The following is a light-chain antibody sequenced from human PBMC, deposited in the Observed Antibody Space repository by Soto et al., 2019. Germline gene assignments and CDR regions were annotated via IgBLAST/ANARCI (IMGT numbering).Light chain of an antibody. V-gene: IGLV4-60*02. CDR1: SGHSSFI. CDR2: LEGSGNY. J-gene: IGLJ7*01. Sequence: QPVLTQSFSASASLGSSVKLTCTLSSGHSSFIIAWHQQQPGKAPRYLMKLEGSGNYNKGSGVPDRFSGSSSGADRYLTISNLQFEDEADYYCETWDSDTVVFGGGTQLTVL. CDR3: ETWDSDTVV.